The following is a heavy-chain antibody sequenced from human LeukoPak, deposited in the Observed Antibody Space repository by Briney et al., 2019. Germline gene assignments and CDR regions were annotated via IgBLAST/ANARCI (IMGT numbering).Heavy chain of an antibody. CDR1: GFTVSSNY. Sequence: GGSLRLSCAASGFTVSSNYMSWVRQAPGKGLEWVSVIYSGGSTYYADSVKGRFTISRDNSKYTLYLQMNSLRAEDTAVYYCATYGSGSYFVWAFDIWGQGTMVTVSS. D-gene: IGHD3-10*01. V-gene: IGHV3-53*01. J-gene: IGHJ3*02. CDR3: ATYGSGSYFVWAFDI. CDR2: IYSGGST.